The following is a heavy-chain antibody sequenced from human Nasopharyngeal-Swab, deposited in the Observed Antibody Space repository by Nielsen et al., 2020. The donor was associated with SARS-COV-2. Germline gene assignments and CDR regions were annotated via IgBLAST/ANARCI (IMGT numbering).Heavy chain of an antibody. D-gene: IGHD3-10*01. CDR2: INHSGST. CDR1: GGSFSGYY. V-gene: IGHV4-34*01. CDR3: ARMSMYYYGSGSYTLDY. Sequence: SETLSLTCAVYGGSFSGYYWSWIRQPPGKGLEWIGEINHSGSTNYNPSLKSRVTISVDTSKNQFSLKLTSVTAADTAMYYCARMSMYYYGSGSYTLDYWGQGTLVTVSS. J-gene: IGHJ4*02.